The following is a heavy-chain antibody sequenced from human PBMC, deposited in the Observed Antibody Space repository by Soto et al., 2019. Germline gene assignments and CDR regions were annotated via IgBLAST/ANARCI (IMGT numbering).Heavy chain of an antibody. CDR1: GFSLTDTRMG. D-gene: IGHD3-22*01. CDR3: ARALFYSDSDGYYFEFDY. J-gene: IGHJ4*02. V-gene: IGHV2-26*01. Sequence: PTLVNPTETLTLTCSVSGFSLTDTRMGVSRIRQAPGKALEWLAHIISNDDKSYSTSLKSRLTISKDTSKSQVVLRMTNMDPVDTGRYYCARALFYSDSDGYYFEFDYWGPGTLVTVSS. CDR2: IISNDDK.